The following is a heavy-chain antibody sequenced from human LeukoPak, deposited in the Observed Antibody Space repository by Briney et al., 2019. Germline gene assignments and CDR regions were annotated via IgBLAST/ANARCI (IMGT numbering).Heavy chain of an antibody. CDR1: GFTFSRNA. Sequence: GGSLRLSCAASGFTFSRNAMSWVRQAPGKGLEWVSGISGSGGSTYYADSVKGRFTISRDNAKNSLYLQMNSLRAEDTAVYYCAELGITMIGGVWGKGTTVTISS. CDR3: AELGITMIGGV. J-gene: IGHJ6*04. CDR2: ISGSGGST. D-gene: IGHD3-10*02. V-gene: IGHV3-23*01.